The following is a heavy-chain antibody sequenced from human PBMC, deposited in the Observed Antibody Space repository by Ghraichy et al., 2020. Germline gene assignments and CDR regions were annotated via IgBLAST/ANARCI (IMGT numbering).Heavy chain of an antibody. CDR3: ARVYWGNDWYFDL. CDR1: GFTFSSYW. Sequence: GGSLRLSCAASGFTFSSYWMSWVRQAPGKGLEWVANIKQDGSEKYYVDSVKGRFTISRDNAKNSLYLQMNSLRAEDTAVYYCARVYWGNDWYFDLWGRGTLVTVSS. V-gene: IGHV3-7*01. J-gene: IGHJ2*01. D-gene: IGHD3-16*01. CDR2: IKQDGSEK.